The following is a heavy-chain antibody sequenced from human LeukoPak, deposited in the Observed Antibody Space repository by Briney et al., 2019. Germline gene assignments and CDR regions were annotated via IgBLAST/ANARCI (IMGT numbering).Heavy chain of an antibody. CDR3: ARWRGSWSFDS. J-gene: IGHJ4*02. V-gene: IGHV3-7*01. D-gene: IGHD2-15*01. CDR1: GFTFNIYW. CDR2: IKEDGSEK. Sequence: PGGSLRLSRAASGFTFNIYWMSWVRQAPGKGLEWVANIKEDGSEKHYVDSVKGRFTMSRDNAKNSLYLQMNSLRAEDTAVYYCARWRGSWSFDSWGQGTLVTVSS.